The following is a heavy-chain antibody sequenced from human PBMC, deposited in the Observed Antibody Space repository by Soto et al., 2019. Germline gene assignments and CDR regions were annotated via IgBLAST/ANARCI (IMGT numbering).Heavy chain of an antibody. CDR1: GFTFSSYG. V-gene: IGHV3-33*01. Sequence: PGGSLRLSCAASGFTFSSYGMHWVRQAPGKGLEWVAVIWYDGSNKYYADSVKGRFTISRDNSKNTLYLQMNSLRAEDTAVYYCARDLIGGIQLWSLVIRYYYGMDVWGQGTTVTVSS. CDR2: IWYDGSNK. CDR3: ARDLIGGIQLWSLVIRYYYGMDV. J-gene: IGHJ6*02. D-gene: IGHD5-18*01.